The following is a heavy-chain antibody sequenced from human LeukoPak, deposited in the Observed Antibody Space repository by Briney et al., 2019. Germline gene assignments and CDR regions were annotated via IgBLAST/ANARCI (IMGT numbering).Heavy chain of an antibody. CDR2: INSDGSST. V-gene: IGHV3-74*01. CDR3: ARGRRGSDGDYGGY. J-gene: IGHJ4*02. CDR1: GFTFSSYW. Sequence: GGSLRLSCAASGFTFSSYWMHWVRQAPGKRLVWVSRINSDGSSTSYADSVKGRFTISRDNAKNTLYLQMNSLRAEDTAVYYCARGRRGSDGDYGGYWGQGTLVTVSS. D-gene: IGHD4-17*01.